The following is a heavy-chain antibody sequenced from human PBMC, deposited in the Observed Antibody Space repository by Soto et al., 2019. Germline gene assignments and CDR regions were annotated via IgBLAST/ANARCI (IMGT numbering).Heavy chain of an antibody. CDR3: LYRAEPPRGGYYCDS. V-gene: IGHV2-5*02. CDR2: IYWDDDK. CDR1: GFSLSTSGVG. Sequence: QITLKESGPALVKPTQTLTLTCTFSGFSLSTSGVGVGWIRQPPGKALEWLALIYWDDDKRYSPTLKSRLAITEDTSTTLVVHTMTNVDPVDKATYCSLYRAEPPRGGYYCDSWGQGTLVTVS. J-gene: IGHJ4*02. D-gene: IGHD5-12*01.